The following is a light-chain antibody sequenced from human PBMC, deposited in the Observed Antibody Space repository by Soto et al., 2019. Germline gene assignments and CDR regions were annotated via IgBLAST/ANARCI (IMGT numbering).Light chain of an antibody. J-gene: IGKJ1*01. Sequence: DIQMTQSPSSLSASVGDRVTITCRASQSISSYLNWYQQKPGKAPKLLIYAASSLQSGVPSRFSGSGSGTDVTLTISSLQPEDFATYYCQRSYSTPRTFGQGTKVDIK. CDR1: QSISSY. CDR2: AAS. CDR3: QRSYSTPRT. V-gene: IGKV1-39*01.